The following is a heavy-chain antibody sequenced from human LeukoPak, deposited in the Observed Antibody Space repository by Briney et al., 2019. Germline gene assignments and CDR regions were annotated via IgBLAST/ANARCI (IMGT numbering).Heavy chain of an antibody. D-gene: IGHD4-23*01. CDR3: ARNDGNSYWYFDL. J-gene: IGHJ2*01. Sequence: GGSLRLSCAASAFTSSSYEMNWVRQAPGKGLEWVSYISRSDSNIYYADSVKGRFTIPRDNAKNSLYLQMNSLKAEDTAVYYCARNDGNSYWYFDLWGRGTLVTVSS. CDR2: ISRSDSNI. CDR1: AFTSSSYE. V-gene: IGHV3-48*03.